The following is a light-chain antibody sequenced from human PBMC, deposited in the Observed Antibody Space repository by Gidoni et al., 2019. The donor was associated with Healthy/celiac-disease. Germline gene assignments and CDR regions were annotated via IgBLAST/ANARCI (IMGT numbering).Light chain of an antibody. CDR1: KLGDKY. V-gene: IGLV3-1*01. CDR2: HDS. Sequence: SYELTQPPSVSVSPGQTASITCSGDKLGDKYACWYQQKPGQSPVLVIYHDSKRPSGIPERFSGSNSGNTATLTISGTQAMDEADYYCQAWDSSTEVFGTVPKVTVL. CDR3: QAWDSSTEV. J-gene: IGLJ1*01.